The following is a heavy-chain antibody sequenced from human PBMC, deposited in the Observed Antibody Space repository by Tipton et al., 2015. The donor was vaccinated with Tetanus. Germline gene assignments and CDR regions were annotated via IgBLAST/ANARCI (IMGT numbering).Heavy chain of an antibody. J-gene: IGHJ6*02. Sequence: GSLRLSCAASGFTFSSYAMSWVRQAPGKGLEWVSAISGSGGSTYYADSVKGRFTISRDNSKNTLYLQMNSLRAEDTALYYCAKDNGGYSYGRYGMDVWGQGTTVTVSS. D-gene: IGHD5-18*01. CDR2: ISGSGGST. CDR3: AKDNGGYSYGRYGMDV. CDR1: GFTFSSYA. V-gene: IGHV3-23*01.